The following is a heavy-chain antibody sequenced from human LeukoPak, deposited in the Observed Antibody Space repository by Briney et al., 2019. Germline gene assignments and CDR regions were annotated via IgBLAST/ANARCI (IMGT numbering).Heavy chain of an antibody. D-gene: IGHD2-15*01. CDR3: ARHFAVGYCSGGSCYRLLYYFDY. CDR1: GGSISSSSYY. V-gene: IGHV4-39*01. CDR2: IYYSGST. J-gene: IGHJ4*02. Sequence: SETLSLTCTVSGGSISSSSYYWGWIRQPPGKGLEWIGSIYYSGSTYYNPSLKSRVTISVDTSKNQFSLKLSSVTAADTAVYYCARHFAVGYCSGGSCYRLLYYFDYWCQGTLVTVSS.